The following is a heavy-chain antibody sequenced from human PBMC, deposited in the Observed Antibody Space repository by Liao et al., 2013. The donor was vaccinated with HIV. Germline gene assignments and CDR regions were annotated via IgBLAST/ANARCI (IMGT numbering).Heavy chain of an antibody. CDR2: INHSGKT. J-gene: IGHJ2*01. Sequence: QVQLQESGPRLVKPSETLSLTCIASSGTISTSSYYWAWIRQSPGQGPEWIGEINHSGKTNYNPSLKSRVTMSVDTSKNQFSLKLSSVTAADTAVYYCARDWGDEWYFDLWGLAPWSLSPQ. CDR3: ARDWGDEWYFDL. CDR1: SGTISTSSYY. V-gene: IGHV4-39*07. D-gene: IGHD3-10*01.